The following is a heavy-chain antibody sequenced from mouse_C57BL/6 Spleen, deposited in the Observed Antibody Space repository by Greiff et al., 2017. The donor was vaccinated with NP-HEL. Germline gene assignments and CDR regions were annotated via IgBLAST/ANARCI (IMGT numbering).Heavy chain of an antibody. CDR2: ISDGGSYT. D-gene: IGHD2-4*01. CDR3: ARGRLRRTSDAMDY. V-gene: IGHV5-4*03. J-gene: IGHJ4*01. CDR1: GFTFSSYA. Sequence: EVKLVESGGGLVKPGGSLKLSCAASGFTFSSYAMSWVRQTPEKRLEWVATISDGGSYTYYPDNVKGRFTISRDNAKNNLYLQMSHLKSEDTAMYYCARGRLRRTSDAMDYWGQGTSVTVSS.